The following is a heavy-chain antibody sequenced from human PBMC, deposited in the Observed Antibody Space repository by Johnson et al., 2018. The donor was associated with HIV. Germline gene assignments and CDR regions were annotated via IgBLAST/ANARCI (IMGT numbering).Heavy chain of an antibody. CDR1: GFTFRNYG. J-gene: IGHJ3*02. CDR3: AREGESLLDAFDI. Sequence: VQLVESGGGLVQPGGSLRLSCAASGFTFRNYGMHWVRQAPGKGLEWVASVSFDGSNKYYADSVKGRFTISRDNSKNTLYLQMISLRTEDTAVYYCAREGESLLDAFDIWGQGTMVTVSA. V-gene: IGHV3-30-3*01. D-gene: IGHD3-16*01. CDR2: VSFDGSNK.